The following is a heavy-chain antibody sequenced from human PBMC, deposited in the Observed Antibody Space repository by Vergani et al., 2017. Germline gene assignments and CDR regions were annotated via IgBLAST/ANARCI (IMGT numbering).Heavy chain of an antibody. V-gene: IGHV3-11*01. D-gene: IGHD3-22*01. Sequence: QVQLVESGGGLVKPGGSLRLSCAASGFTFSDYYMSWIRQAPGKGLEWVSYISSSGSTIYYADSVKGRFTISRDNAKNSLYLQMNSLRAEDTAVYYCARKHISNYYDSIGYYYMGYYYGMDVWGQGTTVTVSS. J-gene: IGHJ6*02. CDR3: ARKHISNYYDSIGYYYMGYYYGMDV. CDR2: ISSSGSTI. CDR1: GFTFSDYY.